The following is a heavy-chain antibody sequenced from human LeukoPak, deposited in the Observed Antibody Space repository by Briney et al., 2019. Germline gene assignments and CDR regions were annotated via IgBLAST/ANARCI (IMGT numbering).Heavy chain of an antibody. CDR3: ASSYSGSYHGY. CDR2: INHSGST. J-gene: IGHJ4*02. V-gene: IGHV4-34*01. D-gene: IGHD1-26*01. CDR1: GGSFSGYY. Sequence: SETLSLTCAVYGGSFSGYYWSWIRQPPGKGLEWIGEINHSGSTNYNPSLKSRVTISVDTSKNQFSLKLSSVTAADTAVYYCASSYSGSYHGYWGQGTLVTVSS.